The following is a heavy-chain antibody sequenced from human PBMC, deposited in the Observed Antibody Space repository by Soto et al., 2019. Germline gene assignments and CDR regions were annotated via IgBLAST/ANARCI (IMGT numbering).Heavy chain of an antibody. CDR1: GFTFSSYA. CDR3: EKTVVMVVPASFDC. V-gene: IGHV3-23*01. CDR2: MSGSGDST. J-gene: IGHJ4*02. Sequence: EVQLLESGGGLVQPGGSLRLSCAASGFTFSSYAMSWVRQAPGKGLEWVSGMSGSGDSTYYVDSVKGRFTISRDSSKNTLYLQMNSLRAEDTAVYYCEKTVVMVVPASFDCWGQGTLVTVSS. D-gene: IGHD2-15*01.